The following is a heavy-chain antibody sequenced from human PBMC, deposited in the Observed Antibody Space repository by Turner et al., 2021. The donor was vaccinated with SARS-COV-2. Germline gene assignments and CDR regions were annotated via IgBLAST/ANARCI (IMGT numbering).Heavy chain of an antibody. CDR1: GSTRGSTFSDFG. Sequence: VRLVKAGGDEVQPGGSLRLSCAGSGSTRGSTFSDFGMHWVRKASGKGLEWVGRIRSKANNYATTYGASVRGRFTISRDDSQNTAYLQMNDLKAEDTAVYFCSRLDSAIPDYWGQGTLVTVSS. CDR2: IRSKANNYAT. J-gene: IGHJ4*02. V-gene: IGHV3-73*01. D-gene: IGHD2-15*01. CDR3: SRLDSAIPDY.